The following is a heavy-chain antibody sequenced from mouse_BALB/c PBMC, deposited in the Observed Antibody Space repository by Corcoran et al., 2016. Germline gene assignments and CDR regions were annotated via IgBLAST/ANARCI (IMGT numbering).Heavy chain of an antibody. CDR1: GYTFTNYG. Sequence: QIQLVQSGPELKKPGETVKISCKASGYTFTNYGMNWVKQAPGKGLKGMGWINTYTGEPTYADDFKGRFAFSLETSASTAYLQINNLKNEDTATYFCARYSSGYVFAYWGQGTLVTVSA. CDR2: INTYTGEP. V-gene: IGHV9-3-1*01. D-gene: IGHD3-1*01. CDR3: ARYSSGYVFAY. J-gene: IGHJ3*01.